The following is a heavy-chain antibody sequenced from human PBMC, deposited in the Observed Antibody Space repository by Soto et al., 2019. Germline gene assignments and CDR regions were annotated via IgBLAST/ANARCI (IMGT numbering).Heavy chain of an antibody. J-gene: IGHJ6*02. V-gene: IGHV1-69*06. Sequence: GASVKVSCKASGGNFASYAIFWVRQAPGQGLEWMGGIIPIFGTPTYAQKFQGRVTIKADKPTNTAYMEMNSLRFEDTAVYYCARSEGGYFYGVDVWGQGTTVTVSS. D-gene: IGHD3-9*01. CDR3: ARSEGGYFYGVDV. CDR1: GGNFASYA. CDR2: IIPIFGTP.